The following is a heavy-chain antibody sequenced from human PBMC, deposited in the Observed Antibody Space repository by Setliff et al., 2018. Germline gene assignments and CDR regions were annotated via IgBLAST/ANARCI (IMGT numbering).Heavy chain of an antibody. Sequence: GASLKISCKGSGYTFANYWIGWVRQMPGKGLEWMGVIDPNDSDTRYSPSFQGQVTISADRSISTAYLQWSSLRASDTATYYCARRGEFCRITNFYHYSYVMDVWAQGTTVTVSS. V-gene: IGHV5-51*01. D-gene: IGHD2-2*01. CDR3: ARRGEFCRITNFYHYSYVMDV. CDR2: IDPNDSDT. J-gene: IGHJ6*02. CDR1: GYTFANYW.